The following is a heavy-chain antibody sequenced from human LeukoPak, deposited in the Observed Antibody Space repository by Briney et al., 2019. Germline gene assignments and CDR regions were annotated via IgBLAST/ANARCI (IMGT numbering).Heavy chain of an antibody. V-gene: IGHV3-30*02. Sequence: PGGSLRLSCAASGFTFNSYGMHWVCQAPGKGLEWVAFIRYDGSNKYYADSVKGRFTISRDNSKNTLYLQMNSMRAEDTAVYYCAKDLAYYDSSGYTYFDYWGQGTLVTVSS. CDR2: IRYDGSNK. J-gene: IGHJ4*02. CDR3: AKDLAYYDSSGYTYFDY. CDR1: GFTFNSYG. D-gene: IGHD3-22*01.